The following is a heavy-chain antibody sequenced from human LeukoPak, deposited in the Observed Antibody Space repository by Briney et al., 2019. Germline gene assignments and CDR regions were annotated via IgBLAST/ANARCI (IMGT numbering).Heavy chain of an antibody. CDR3: AKDRISGDPKFFDL. V-gene: IGHV3-23*01. CDR1: GFTFSTYA. D-gene: IGHD3-3*01. J-gene: IGHJ2*01. Sequence: GGSLRLSCAASGFTFSTYAMSWVRQAPGKGLEWVSAISDGGTYYADSVKGRFTISRDSSKNTLYLQINSLRAEDTALYYCAKDRISGDPKFFDLWGRGTLVTVSS. CDR2: ISDGGT.